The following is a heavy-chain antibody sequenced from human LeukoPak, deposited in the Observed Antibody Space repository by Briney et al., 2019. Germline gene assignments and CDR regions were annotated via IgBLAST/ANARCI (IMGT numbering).Heavy chain of an antibody. D-gene: IGHD3-22*01. CDR1: GFTFSDHY. Sequence: GGSLRLSCAASGFTFSDHYMSWIRQAPGKGLEWVSYISSSGSTIYYADSVKGRFTISRDNAKNSLYLQMNSLRAEDTAVYYCAREVDYYDRSRTGFDPWGQGTLVTVSS. CDR3: AREVDYYDRSRTGFDP. CDR2: ISSSGSTI. J-gene: IGHJ5*02. V-gene: IGHV3-11*01.